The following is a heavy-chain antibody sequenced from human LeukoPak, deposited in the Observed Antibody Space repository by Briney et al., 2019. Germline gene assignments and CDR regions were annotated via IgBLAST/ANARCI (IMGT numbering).Heavy chain of an antibody. D-gene: IGHD3-22*01. J-gene: IGHJ5*02. CDR2: INHSGST. CDR3: ARQKVNFRRWFDP. CDR1: GGSISSGGYS. V-gene: IGHV4-34*01. Sequence: PSETLSLTCAVSGGSISSGGYSWSWIRQPPGKGLEWIGEINHSGSTNYNPSLKSRVTISVDTSKNQFSLKLSSVTAADTAVYYCARQKVNFRRWFDPWGQGTLVTVSS.